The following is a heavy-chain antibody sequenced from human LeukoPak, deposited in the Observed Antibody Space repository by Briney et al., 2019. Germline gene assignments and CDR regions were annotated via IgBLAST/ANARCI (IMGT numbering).Heavy chain of an antibody. D-gene: IGHD2-8*01. V-gene: IGHV4-38-2*02. CDR1: GYSISSGYY. CDR3: ARDWGYCINGVCYAFDY. J-gene: IGHJ4*02. Sequence: SETLSLTCTVSGYSISSGYYWGWIRQAPGKGLEWIGRIYHSGTIKYNPSLKSRVPISIDTSKHKFSLKLRSVTAADTAVYYCARDWGYCINGVCYAFDYWGQGTLVSVSS. CDR2: IYHSGTI.